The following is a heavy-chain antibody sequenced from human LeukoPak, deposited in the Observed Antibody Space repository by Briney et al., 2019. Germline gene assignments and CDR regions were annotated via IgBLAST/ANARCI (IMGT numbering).Heavy chain of an antibody. CDR2: INPSGGST. V-gene: IGHV1-46*01. CDR3: ARGPQTYYYDSSGSPLGWFDP. J-gene: IGHJ5*02. D-gene: IGHD3-22*01. Sequence: ASVKVSCKASGYTFTSYYMHWVRQAPGQGLEWMGIINPSGGSTSHAQKFQGRVTMTRDTSTSTVYMELSSLRSEDTAVYYCARGPQTYYYDSSGSPLGWFDPWGQGTLVTVSS. CDR1: GYTFTSYY.